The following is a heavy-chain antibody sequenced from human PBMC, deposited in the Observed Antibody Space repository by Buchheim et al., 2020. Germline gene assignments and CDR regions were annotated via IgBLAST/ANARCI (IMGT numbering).Heavy chain of an antibody. CDR3: ARDNGGWFGAY. V-gene: IGHV3-48*04. CDR2: ISSSSSVI. J-gene: IGHJ4*02. CDR1: GFTLSSYN. Sequence: EVQLVESGGGLVQPGGSLRLSCVVSGFTLSSYNMNWVRQAPGKGLEWVSYISSSSSVIYYADSVKGRFTISKDYARNCLQLQMNRLRAEDTAVYYCARDNGGWFGAYWGQGTL. D-gene: IGHD3-10*01.